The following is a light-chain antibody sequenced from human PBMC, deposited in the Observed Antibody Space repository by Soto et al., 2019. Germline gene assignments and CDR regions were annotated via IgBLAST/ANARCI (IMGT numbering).Light chain of an antibody. CDR3: GSYTSSSTRV. CDR1: SGDVGAYDY. J-gene: IGLJ1*01. CDR2: EVS. V-gene: IGLV2-14*03. Sequence: QSVLTQPASVSGSPGQSITISCTGTSGDVGAYDYVSWYQQHPDKAPKLMIYEVSNRPSGVSNRFSGSKSVNTATLTISGLQAEDEADYYCGSYTSSSTRVFGTGTKVTVL.